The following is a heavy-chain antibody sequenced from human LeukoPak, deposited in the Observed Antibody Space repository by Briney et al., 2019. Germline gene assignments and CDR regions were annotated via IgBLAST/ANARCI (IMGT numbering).Heavy chain of an antibody. D-gene: IGHD6-19*01. Sequence: GGSLRLSCAASGFTFDGYAMHWVRQAPGKGLEWVSGISWNSGSIGYADSVKGRFTISRDNAKNSLYLQMNSLRAEDMALYYCAKVSNSSGWYPLFDYWGQGTLVTVSS. CDR1: GFTFDGYA. CDR2: ISWNSGSI. J-gene: IGHJ4*02. CDR3: AKVSNSSGWYPLFDY. V-gene: IGHV3-9*03.